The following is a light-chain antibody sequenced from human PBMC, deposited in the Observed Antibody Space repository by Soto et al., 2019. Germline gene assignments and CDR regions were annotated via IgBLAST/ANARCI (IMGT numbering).Light chain of an antibody. CDR3: QQYNNWPAIT. CDR2: GAS. Sequence: EIVLTQSPGTLSLSPGDRATLSCSASQSVSTSYLAWYQQKPGQAPRLLIYGASSRAPGIPARFSGFGSGTDFTLTISSLQSEDFAIYYCQQYNNWPAITFGQGTRLENK. J-gene: IGKJ5*01. CDR1: QSVSTSY. V-gene: IGKV3D-15*01.